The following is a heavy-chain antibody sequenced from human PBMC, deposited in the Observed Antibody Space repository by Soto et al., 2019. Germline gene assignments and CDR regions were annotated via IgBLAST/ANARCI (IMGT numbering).Heavy chain of an antibody. CDR3: ATAEVDY. Sequence: PGGSLRLSCTVSGFAFNNYGINWVRQAPGKGLEWVSRMNSDGSTTNYADSVKGRFTVSRDNARNTLHLQMNSLRAEDTAVYYCATAEVDYWGPGTLVTVSS. CDR1: GFAFNNYG. J-gene: IGHJ4*02. V-gene: IGHV3-74*01. CDR2: MNSDGSTT.